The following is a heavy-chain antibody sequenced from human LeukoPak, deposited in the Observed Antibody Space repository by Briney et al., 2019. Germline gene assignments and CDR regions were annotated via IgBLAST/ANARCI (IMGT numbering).Heavy chain of an antibody. CDR2: ISGGGSVT. V-gene: IGHV3-43*02. D-gene: IGHD1-14*01. CDR1: GFTFNDYP. CDR3: ATGSQPGTTFDY. J-gene: IGHJ4*02. Sequence: GGSLRLSCAASGFTFNDYPMHWVRQAPGKGLEWVSLISGGGSVTYYADSVKGRFTISRDNSKNSLYLQINSLRLEDTAFYYCATGSQPGTTFDYWGQGTLVTASS.